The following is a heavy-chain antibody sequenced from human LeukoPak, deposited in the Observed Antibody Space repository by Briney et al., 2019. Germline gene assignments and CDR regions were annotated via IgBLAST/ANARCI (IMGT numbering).Heavy chain of an antibody. CDR2: INPSSGGT. J-gene: IGHJ6*03. CDR3: ARDSYVDDFWRGKDYYYMDV. Sequence: ASVKVSCKASGYTFTGYYMHWVRQAPGQGLEWMGWINPSSGGTNYAQKFQGRVTITADESTSTAYMELSSLRSEDTAVYYCARDSYVDDFWRGKDYYYMDVWGKGTTVTVSS. CDR1: GYTFTGYY. D-gene: IGHD3-3*01. V-gene: IGHV1-2*02.